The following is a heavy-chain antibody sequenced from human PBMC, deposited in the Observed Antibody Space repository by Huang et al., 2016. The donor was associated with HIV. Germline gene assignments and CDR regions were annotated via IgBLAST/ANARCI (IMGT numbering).Heavy chain of an antibody. CDR2: ISYTSSVT. D-gene: IGHD3-16*01. CDR3: TRDLWGLSDY. CDR1: GFTFSDWS. V-gene: IGHV3-48*01. J-gene: IGHJ4*02. Sequence: EVQLVESGGGLAQPGGSLRLSCAASGFTFSDWSMNWVRQAPGRGWGWISYISYTSSVTHYADSVKGRFTVSRDSAKNSLYLQMNSLRADDTAVYYCTRDLWGLSDYWGQGALVTVSS.